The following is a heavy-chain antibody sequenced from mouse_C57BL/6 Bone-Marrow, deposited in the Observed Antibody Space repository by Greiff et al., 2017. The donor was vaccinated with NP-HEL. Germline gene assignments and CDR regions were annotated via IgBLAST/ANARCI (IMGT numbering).Heavy chain of an antibody. V-gene: IGHV1-74*01. J-gene: IGHJ4*01. Sequence: QVQLKQPGAELVKPGASVKVSCKASGYTFTSYWMHWVKQRPGQGLEWIGRIHPSDSDTNYNQKFKGKATLTVDKSSSTAYMQLSSLTSEDSAVYYCAIKTNPGDYAMDYRGQGTSVTVSS. CDR2: IHPSDSDT. CDR3: AIKTNPGDYAMDY. D-gene: IGHD1-3*01. CDR1: GYTFTSYW.